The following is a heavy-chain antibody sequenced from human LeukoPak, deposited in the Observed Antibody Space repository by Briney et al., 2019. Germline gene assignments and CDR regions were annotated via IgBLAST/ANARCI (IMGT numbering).Heavy chain of an antibody. CDR3: VAGYSYGSADY. Sequence: SETLSLTCTVSGGSISSSSYYWGWIRQPPGKGLEWIGSIHYSGSTYHNSSLKRRVTISVDTSRNQFSLKVSSVTAADTAVYYCVAGYSYGSADYWGQGTLVTVSS. D-gene: IGHD5-18*01. CDR2: IHYSGST. J-gene: IGHJ4*02. V-gene: IGHV4-39*01. CDR1: GGSISSSSYY.